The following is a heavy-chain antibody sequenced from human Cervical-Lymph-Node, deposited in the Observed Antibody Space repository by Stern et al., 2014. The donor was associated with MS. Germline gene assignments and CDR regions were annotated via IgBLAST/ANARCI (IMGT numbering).Heavy chain of an antibody. CDR3: ARDGMTAATYYFDF. J-gene: IGHJ4*02. CDR1: GYSFTSYY. D-gene: IGHD6-13*01. Sequence: VQLVESGAEVKKPGASVKVSCKASGYSFTSYYMHWVRQAPGQGLEWMGIINPSGGRTNYAQKFQDRVTMTRDTSTSTVYMEMSSLRSKDTALYYCARDGMTAATYYFDFWGQGTVVTVSS. CDR2: INPSGGRT. V-gene: IGHV1-46*01.